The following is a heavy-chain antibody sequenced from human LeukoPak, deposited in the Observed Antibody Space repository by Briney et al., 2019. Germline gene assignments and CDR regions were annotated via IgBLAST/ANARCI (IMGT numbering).Heavy chain of an antibody. D-gene: IGHD3-9*01. CDR1: GGSISSYY. V-gene: IGHV4-59*08. CDR2: IYYSGST. CDR3: ARLTGYYHYFDY. J-gene: IGHJ4*02. Sequence: PSETLSLTCTVSGGSISSYYWSWIRQPPGKGLEWIGYIYYSGSTNYNPSLKSRVTISVDTSKNQFSLKLSSVTAADTVVYYCARLTGYYHYFDYWGQGTLVTVSS.